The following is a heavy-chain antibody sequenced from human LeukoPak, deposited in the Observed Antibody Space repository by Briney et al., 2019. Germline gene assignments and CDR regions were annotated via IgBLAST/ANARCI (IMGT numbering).Heavy chain of an antibody. CDR1: GFTFSSYG. D-gene: IGHD5-18*01. V-gene: IGHV3-30*18. CDR3: AKEGGPSGYSPCDS. J-gene: IGHJ5*01. Sequence: PGRSLRLSCAASGFTFSSYGMHWVRQAPGKGLEWVAVISYDGSNKYYADSVKGRFTISRDNSKNTLYLQMNSLSVEDTALYYCAKEGGPSGYSPCDSWGQGTLVTVSS. CDR2: ISYDGSNK.